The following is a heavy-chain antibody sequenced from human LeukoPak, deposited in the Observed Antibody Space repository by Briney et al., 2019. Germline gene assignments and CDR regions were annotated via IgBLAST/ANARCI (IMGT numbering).Heavy chain of an antibody. CDR1: GFTFSSYG. J-gene: IGHJ4*02. CDR2: ISYDGSNK. D-gene: IGHD1-26*01. Sequence: GGSLRLSCAASGFTFSSYGMHWVRQAPGKGLEWVAVISYDGSNKYYADSVKGRFTISRDNSKNTLYLQMNSLRAEDTAVYYCAKDFRGATSIWGQGTLVTVSS. CDR3: AKDFRGATSI. V-gene: IGHV3-30*18.